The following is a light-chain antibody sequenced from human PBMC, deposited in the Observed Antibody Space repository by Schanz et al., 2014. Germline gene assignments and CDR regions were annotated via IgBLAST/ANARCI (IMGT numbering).Light chain of an antibody. CDR3: CSFAGSNKEVV. Sequence: QSALTQPASVSGSPGQSITISCTGTSSDVGGYNYVSWYQQYPGKAPKLIIYDVSNRPSGVSNRFSGSKSGNTASLTISGLQAEDEADYYCCSFAGSNKEVVFGGGTKLTVL. J-gene: IGLJ2*01. CDR2: DVS. CDR1: SSDVGGYNY. V-gene: IGLV2-14*01.